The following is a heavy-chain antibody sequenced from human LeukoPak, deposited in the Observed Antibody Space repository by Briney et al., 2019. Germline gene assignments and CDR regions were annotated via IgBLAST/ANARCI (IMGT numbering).Heavy chain of an antibody. D-gene: IGHD3-10*01. CDR2: IYYSGST. CDR1: GGSISSYY. Sequence: SETLSLTCTVSGGSISSYYWSWIRQPPGKGLEWIGYIYYSGSTNYNPSLKSRVTISVDTSKNQFSLKLSSVTAADTAVYYCARGEHYYGSGSYYKYYFDYWGQGTLVTVSS. V-gene: IGHV4-59*01. CDR3: ARGEHYYGSGSYYKYYFDY. J-gene: IGHJ4*02.